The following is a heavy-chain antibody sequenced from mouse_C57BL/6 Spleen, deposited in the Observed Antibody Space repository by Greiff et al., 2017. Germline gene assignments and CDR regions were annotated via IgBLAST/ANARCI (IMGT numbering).Heavy chain of an antibody. J-gene: IGHJ2*01. CDR3: ARRGGYFDD. Sequence: QVQLKQPGAELVMPGASVKLSCKASGYTFTSYWMHWVKQRPGQGLEWIGEIDPSDSYTNYNQKIKGKSTMTVDKSSSTAYMQLSSLTSEDSAVYYCARRGGYFDDWGQGTTLTVSS. CDR1: GYTFTSYW. CDR2: IDPSDSYT. V-gene: IGHV1-69*01.